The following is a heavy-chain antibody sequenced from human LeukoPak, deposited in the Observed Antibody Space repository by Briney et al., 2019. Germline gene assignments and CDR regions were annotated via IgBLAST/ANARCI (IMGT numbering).Heavy chain of an antibody. Sequence: SGGSLRLSCAASGFTFSSYAMSWVRQAPGKGLEWVSAISGSGGSTYYADSVKGRFTISRDNSKNTLYLQMNSLRAEDTAVYYCAKDTLYSSGWYDGIDYWGQGTLVTVSS. CDR1: GFTFSSYA. D-gene: IGHD6-19*01. J-gene: IGHJ4*02. CDR2: ISGSGGST. CDR3: AKDTLYSSGWYDGIDY. V-gene: IGHV3-23*01.